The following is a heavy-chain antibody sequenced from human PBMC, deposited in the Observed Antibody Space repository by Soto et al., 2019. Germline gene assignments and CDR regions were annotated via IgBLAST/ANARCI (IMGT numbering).Heavy chain of an antibody. CDR2: IVPIFGTA. CDR3: AREHFRSLYRNRFHFDY. V-gene: IGHV1-69*01. CDR1: GGTFSSYA. Sequence: QVQLVQSGAEVKKPGSSVKVSCKASGGTFSSYAISWVRQAPGQGLEWMGGIVPIFGTANYAQKFQGRVTITADESTSTAYMELSSLRSEDTAVYYCAREHFRSLYRNRFHFDYWGQGTLVTVSS. D-gene: IGHD3-3*01. J-gene: IGHJ4*02.